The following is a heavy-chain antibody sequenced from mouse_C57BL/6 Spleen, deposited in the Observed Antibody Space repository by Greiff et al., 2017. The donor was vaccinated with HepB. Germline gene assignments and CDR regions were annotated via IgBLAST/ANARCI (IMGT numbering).Heavy chain of an antibody. V-gene: IGHV5-17*01. CDR1: GFTFSDYG. D-gene: IGHD1-1*01. Sequence: EVMLVESGGGLVKPGGSLKLSCAASGFTFSDYGMHWVRQAPEKGLEWVAYISSGSSTIYYADTVKGRFTISRDNAKNTLFLQMTSLRSEDTAMYYCARALYGSSRGYFDVWGTGTTVTVSS. CDR3: ARALYGSSRGYFDV. J-gene: IGHJ1*03. CDR2: ISSGSSTI.